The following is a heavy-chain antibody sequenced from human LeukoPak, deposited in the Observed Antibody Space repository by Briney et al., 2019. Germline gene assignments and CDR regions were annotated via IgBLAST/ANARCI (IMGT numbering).Heavy chain of an antibody. J-gene: IGHJ4*02. Sequence: GGSLRLSCAASGFTVSSNYMSWVRQAPGKGLEWVSVIYSGGSTYYADSVKGRFTISRDNAKNTLYLQMNSLRAEDTAVYYCARDTSLAAAGTSFDYWGQGTLVTVSS. CDR2: IYSGGST. CDR3: ARDTSLAAAGTSFDY. V-gene: IGHV3-66*01. D-gene: IGHD6-13*01. CDR1: GFTVSSNY.